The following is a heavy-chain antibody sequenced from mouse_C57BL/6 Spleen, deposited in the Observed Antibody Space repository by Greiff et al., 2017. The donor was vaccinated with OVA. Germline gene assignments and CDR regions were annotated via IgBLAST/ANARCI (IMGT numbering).Heavy chain of an antibody. CDR3: ARRGVYYGSSPYYFDY. V-gene: IGHV1-42*01. J-gene: IGHJ2*01. Sequence: EVKLQQSGPELVKPGASVKISCKASGYSFTGYYMNWVKQSPEKSLEWIGEINPSTGGTTYNQKFKAKATLTVDKSSSTAYMQLKSLTSEDSAVYYCARRGVYYGSSPYYFDYWGQGTTLTVSS. CDR1: GYSFTGYY. D-gene: IGHD1-1*01. CDR2: INPSTGGT.